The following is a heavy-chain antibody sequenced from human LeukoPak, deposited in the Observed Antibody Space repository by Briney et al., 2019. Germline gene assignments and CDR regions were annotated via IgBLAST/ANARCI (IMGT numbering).Heavy chain of an antibody. CDR3: ARGGGLDV. CDR2: INHNGNVN. CDR1: GFSFSTYS. Sequence: GGSLRLSCAASGFSFSTYSMIWVRQAPGKGLEWVASINHNGNVNYYVDSVKGRFTISRDNAKNSLYLQMSNLRAEDTAVYFCARGGGLDVWGQGATVTVSS. V-gene: IGHV3-7*03. D-gene: IGHD3-16*01. J-gene: IGHJ6*02.